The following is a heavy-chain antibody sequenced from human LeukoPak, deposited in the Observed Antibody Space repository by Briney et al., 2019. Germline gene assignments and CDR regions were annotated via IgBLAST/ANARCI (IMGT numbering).Heavy chain of an antibody. CDR3: ARETANCGGDCIDY. D-gene: IGHD2-21*02. J-gene: IGHJ4*02. V-gene: IGHV3-48*03. CDR1: GFIFSTYE. Sequence: GSLRLSCAVSGFIFSTYEMNWVRQAPGKGLEWISYINGDGNSIYYADSVKGRFVTSRDNAKSSLFLQMNSLRVEDTAVYYCARETANCGGDCIDYWGQGTLVTVSS. CDR2: INGDGNSI.